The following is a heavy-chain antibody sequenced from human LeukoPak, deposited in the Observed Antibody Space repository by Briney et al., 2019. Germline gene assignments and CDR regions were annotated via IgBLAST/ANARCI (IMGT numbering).Heavy chain of an antibody. D-gene: IGHD2-2*01. CDR3: ARNDCSSTSCQFGDAFDI. CDR1: GGSISSGDYY. J-gene: IGHJ3*02. V-gene: IGHV4-30-4*08. CDR2: IYYTVST. Sequence: SQTLSLTCTVSGGSISSGDYYWSWIRQPPGTGLEWIGYIYYTVSTFYNPSLKSRVAISVDTSKNLFSLKLTSVTAADTAVYYCARNDCSSTSCQFGDAFDIWGQGAMVTVSS.